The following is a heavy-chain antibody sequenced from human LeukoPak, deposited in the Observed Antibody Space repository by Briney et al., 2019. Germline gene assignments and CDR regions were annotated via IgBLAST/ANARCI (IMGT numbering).Heavy chain of an antibody. CDR2: IYYSGST. V-gene: IGHV4-59*01. CDR1: GGSISNYY. D-gene: IGHD6-19*01. Sequence: SETLLLTCTVSGGSISNYYWSWIWQPSGKGLEWIGYIYYSGSTNSNPSLKSRVTIPVDPSKNQFSLKLSSVTAADTAVYYCARDGAVAGSAYYDYWGQGTLVTVSS. J-gene: IGHJ4*02. CDR3: ARDGAVAGSAYYDY.